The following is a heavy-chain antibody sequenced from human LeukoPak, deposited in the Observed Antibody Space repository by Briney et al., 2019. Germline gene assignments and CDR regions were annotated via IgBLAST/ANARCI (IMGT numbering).Heavy chain of an antibody. D-gene: IGHD6-19*01. J-gene: IGHJ4*02. CDR3: ARGGIAVAGTELGY. Sequence: GGSLRLSCAASGFTFSSYAMHWVRQAPGKGLEYVSAISSNGGSTYYANSVKGRFTISRDNSKNTLYLQMGSLRAEDMAVYYCARGGIAVAGTELGYWGQGTLVTVSS. V-gene: IGHV3-64*01. CDR2: ISSNGGST. CDR1: GFTFSSYA.